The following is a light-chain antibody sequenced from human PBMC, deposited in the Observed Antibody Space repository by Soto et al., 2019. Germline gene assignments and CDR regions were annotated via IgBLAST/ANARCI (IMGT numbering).Light chain of an antibody. Sequence: EIQMTQSPSSLSASVGDRVTITCQASQDIKNYLNWYQQKSRKAPKLLIYDASDLETGVPSRFSGSGSGTDFTFTINSLQPEDIATYYCPQYDNLPLTFGGGTKVEIK. J-gene: IGKJ4*01. CDR2: DAS. V-gene: IGKV1-33*01. CDR1: QDIKNY. CDR3: PQYDNLPLT.